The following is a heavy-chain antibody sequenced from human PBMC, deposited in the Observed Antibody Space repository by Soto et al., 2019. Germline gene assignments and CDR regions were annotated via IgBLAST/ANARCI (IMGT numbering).Heavy chain of an antibody. V-gene: IGHV5-51*01. D-gene: IGHD3-3*01. CDR1: GYSFTSYW. CDR3: ARLRIFGLVVYYLDY. J-gene: IGHJ4*02. Sequence: GESLKISCKGSGYSFTSYWIGWVRQMPGKGLEWMGIIYPGDSDTRYSPSFQGQVTISADKSIRTAYLQWSSLKSSDTAMYYCARLRIFGLVVYYLDYLGQVTRVTVSS. CDR2: IYPGDSDT.